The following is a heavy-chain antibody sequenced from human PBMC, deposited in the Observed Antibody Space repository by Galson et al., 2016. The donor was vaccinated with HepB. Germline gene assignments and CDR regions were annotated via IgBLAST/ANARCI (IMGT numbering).Heavy chain of an antibody. V-gene: IGHV1-69*13. D-gene: IGHD1-26*01. Sequence: SVKVSCKASGGTFTTYVISWVRQAPGQGLQWMGGIIPISDTTNYAQNFQGGVTITADESTSTPYMELNSLRSEDTAVYYCARGLGEDFDYWGQGTLVTVSS. CDR2: IIPISDTT. J-gene: IGHJ4*02. CDR1: GGTFTTYV. CDR3: ARGLGEDFDY.